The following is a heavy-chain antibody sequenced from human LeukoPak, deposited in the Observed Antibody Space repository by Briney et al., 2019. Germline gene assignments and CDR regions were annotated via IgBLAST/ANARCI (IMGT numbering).Heavy chain of an antibody. CDR3: ARDPDYGDPD. J-gene: IGHJ4*02. CDR1: GFTFSSYW. Sequence: GGSLRLSCAASGFTFSSYWMSWVRQAPGKGLEWVANINQDGSEKYYVDSVKGRFTISRDNSKNSLYLQMNSLRPEDTAVYYCARDPDYGDPDWGQGTLVTVSS. CDR2: INQDGSEK. V-gene: IGHV3-7*03. D-gene: IGHD4-17*01.